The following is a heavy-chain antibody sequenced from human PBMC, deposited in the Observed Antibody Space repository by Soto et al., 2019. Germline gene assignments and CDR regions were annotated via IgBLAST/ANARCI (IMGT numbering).Heavy chain of an antibody. CDR2: IIPIFGTA. CDR1: GGTFSSYA. Sequence: QVQLVQSGAEVKKPGSSVKVSCKASGGTFSSYAISWVRQAPGQGLEWMGGIIPIFGTANYAQKFQGRVTVSADEYTSTAYIELRSPGSGDTAVYYCARGLYSSVGSENWFGPWGQGTLVPVSS. D-gene: IGHD6-25*01. J-gene: IGHJ5*02. CDR3: ARGLYSSVGSENWFGP. V-gene: IGHV1-69*12.